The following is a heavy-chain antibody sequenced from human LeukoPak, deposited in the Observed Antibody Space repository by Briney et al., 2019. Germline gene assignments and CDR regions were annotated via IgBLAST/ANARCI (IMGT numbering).Heavy chain of an antibody. CDR3: AREAVVVPAAMRDAFDI. D-gene: IGHD2-2*01. J-gene: IGHJ3*02. V-gene: IGHV1-46*01. CDR2: INHSGGST. Sequence: ASVKVSCKASGYTFTSYYMHWVRQAPGQGLEWMGIINHSGGSTSYAQKFQGRVTMTRDTSTSTVYMELSSLRSEDTAVYYCAREAVVVPAAMRDAFDIWGQGTMVTVSS. CDR1: GYTFTSYY.